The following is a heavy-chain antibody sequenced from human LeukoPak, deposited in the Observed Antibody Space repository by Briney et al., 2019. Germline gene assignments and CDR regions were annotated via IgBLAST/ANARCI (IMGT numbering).Heavy chain of an antibody. D-gene: IGHD3-10*01. CDR2: ISSSSSYI. J-gene: IGHJ4*02. CDR1: GFTFSSYS. V-gene: IGHV3-21*01. Sequence: PGGSLRLSCAASGFTFSSYSMNWVRQAPGKGLEWVSYISSSSSYIYYADSVKGRFTISRDNAKNSLYLQMNSLRAEDTAVYYCARAYGSGSYYTGYWGQGTLVTVSS. CDR3: ARAYGSGSYYTGY.